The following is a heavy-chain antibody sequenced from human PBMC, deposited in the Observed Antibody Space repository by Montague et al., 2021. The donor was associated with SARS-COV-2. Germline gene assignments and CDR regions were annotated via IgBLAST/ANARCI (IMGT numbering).Heavy chain of an antibody. CDR1: ELSFRSDW. D-gene: IGHD5-12*01. V-gene: IGHV3-74*01. Sequence: SLRLSCAASELSFRSDWINWVRQGPGKGLVWVSRIYSDGSRIDYADSVKGRFTISRDNARNTVFLQMNSLRVEDAAVYYCAGASGYPIRGMDVWGQGTTVTVSS. J-gene: IGHJ6*02. CDR3: AGASGYPIRGMDV. CDR2: IYSDGSRI.